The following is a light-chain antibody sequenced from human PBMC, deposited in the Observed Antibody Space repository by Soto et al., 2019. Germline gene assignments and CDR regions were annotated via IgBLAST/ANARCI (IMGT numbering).Light chain of an antibody. Sequence: DLQMTQSPSSLSASVGDRVTITCRASQSISSYLNWYQQKPGKAPKLLIYASSSLQSGVPSRFSGSGSGTDFSLTIITLQPEDFATYYCQQSYSTFLYTFGQGTKLEIK. CDR2: ASS. CDR3: QQSYSTFLYT. CDR1: QSISSY. J-gene: IGKJ2*01. V-gene: IGKV1-39*01.